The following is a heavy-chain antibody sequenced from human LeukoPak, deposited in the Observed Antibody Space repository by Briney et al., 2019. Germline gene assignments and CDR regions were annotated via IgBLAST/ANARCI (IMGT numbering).Heavy chain of an antibody. Sequence: SETLSLTCTVSGGSISSYYWGWVRQPPGKALEWIGNIFYSGSTYYSPSLKSRVTISLDTSRNQFSLKLNSVTAADTAVYYCAKSNGYGLIDIWGQGTMVTVSS. CDR3: AKSNGYGLIDI. J-gene: IGHJ3*02. V-gene: IGHV4-39*07. CDR2: IFYSGST. D-gene: IGHD3-10*01. CDR1: GGSISSYY.